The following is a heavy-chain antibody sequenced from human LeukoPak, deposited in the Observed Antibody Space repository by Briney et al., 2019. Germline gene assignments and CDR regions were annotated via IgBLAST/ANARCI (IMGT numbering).Heavy chain of an antibody. V-gene: IGHV4-38-2*02. Sequence: SETLSLTCTVSGGSISSYYWSWIRQPPGKGLEWIGSIYHSGSTYYNPSLKSRVTISVDTSKNQFSLKLSSVTAADTAVYYCGRDPRFHEVRAASNTFYIWGEETIVTVSS. CDR1: GGSISSYY. J-gene: IGHJ3*02. CDR3: GRDPRFHEVRAASNTFYI. CDR2: IYHSGST. D-gene: IGHD3-3*02.